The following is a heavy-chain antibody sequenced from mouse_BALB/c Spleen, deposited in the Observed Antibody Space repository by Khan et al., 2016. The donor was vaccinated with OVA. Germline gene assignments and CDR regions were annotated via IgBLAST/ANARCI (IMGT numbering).Heavy chain of an antibody. D-gene: IGHD2-2*01. CDR3: TRHGYVAWFTY. Sequence: EAHLQQPGPELMKPGASVKISCKASGYSFTSYYIHWIMQSHGKSLEWIGCIDPFSGGITYNQKFKGKATLTVDKSSSTAYIYFSNLTSEDSAVYYCTRHGYVAWFTYWGQGTLVTVSA. J-gene: IGHJ3*01. V-gene: IGHV1S135*01. CDR2: IDPFSGGI. CDR1: GYSFTSYY.